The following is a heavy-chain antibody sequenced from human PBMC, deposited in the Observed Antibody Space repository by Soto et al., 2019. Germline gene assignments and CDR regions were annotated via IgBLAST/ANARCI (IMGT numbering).Heavy chain of an antibody. V-gene: IGHV4-59*08. D-gene: IGHD3-3*01. CDR2: IYYSGST. J-gene: IGHJ4*02. Sequence: SETLSLTFTVSGGSISSYYWSWIRQPPGKGLEWIGYIYYSGSTNYNPSLKSRVTISVDTSKNQFSLKLSSVTAADTAVYYCARHVNDFWSGYYTNYFDYWGQGTLVTVSS. CDR3: ARHVNDFWSGYYTNYFDY. CDR1: GGSISSYY.